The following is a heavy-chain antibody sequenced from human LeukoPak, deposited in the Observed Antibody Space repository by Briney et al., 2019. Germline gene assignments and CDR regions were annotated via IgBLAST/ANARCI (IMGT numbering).Heavy chain of an antibody. CDR2: ISYDGSNK. D-gene: IGHD3-3*01. Sequence: PGGSLRLSCAASGFTSSSYGMHWVRQAPGKGLEWVAVISYDGSNKYYADSVKGRFTISRDNSKNTLYLQMNSLRAEDTAVYYCAKDHRRITIFGVVIPSGNYYYYGMDVWGQGTTVTVSS. V-gene: IGHV3-30*18. J-gene: IGHJ6*02. CDR1: GFTSSSYG. CDR3: AKDHRRITIFGVVIPSGNYYYYGMDV.